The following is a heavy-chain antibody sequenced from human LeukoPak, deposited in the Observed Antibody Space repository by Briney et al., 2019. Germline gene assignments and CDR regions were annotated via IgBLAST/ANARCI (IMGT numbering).Heavy chain of an antibody. J-gene: IGHJ6*04. CDR2: IIPIFGTA. CDR1: GGTFSSYA. V-gene: IGHV1-69*05. D-gene: IGHD2-15*01. CDR3: ARADCSGGSRYLGSDA. Sequence: SVKVSCKASGGTFSSYAISWVRQAPGQGLEWMGGIIPIFGTANYAQKFQGRVTITTDESTSTAYMELSSLRSEDTAVYYCARADCSGGSRYLGSDAWGKGTTVTVSS.